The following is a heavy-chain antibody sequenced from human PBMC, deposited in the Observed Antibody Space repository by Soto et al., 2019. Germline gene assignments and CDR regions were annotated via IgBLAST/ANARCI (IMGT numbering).Heavy chain of an antibody. V-gene: IGHV4-39*01. CDR3: AANPRYSSGWDDWYFDL. J-gene: IGHJ2*01. CDR1: GGSISSSSYY. D-gene: IGHD6-19*01. CDR2: IYYSGST. Sequence: QLQLQESGPGLVKPSESLSLTCTVSGGSISSSSYYWGWIRQPPGKGLEWIGSIYYSGSTYYNPPRKSRVTISVDTSKNQFSLKLSSVTAADTAVYYCAANPRYSSGWDDWYFDLWGRGTLVTVSS.